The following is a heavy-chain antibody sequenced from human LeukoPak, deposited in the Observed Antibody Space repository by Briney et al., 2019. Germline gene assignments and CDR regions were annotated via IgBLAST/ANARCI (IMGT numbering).Heavy chain of an antibody. Sequence: GRSLRLSRLASGFTFSSYWMHWVRQAPGKGLVWVSLIKSDGRSTRYADSVKGRFTISRDNAKNTLYLQMNSLRDEDTAVYYCARDRGYSPDYWGQGTLVTVSS. D-gene: IGHD5-12*01. V-gene: IGHV3-74*01. CDR3: ARDRGYSPDY. CDR2: IKSDGRST. J-gene: IGHJ4*02. CDR1: GFTFSSYW.